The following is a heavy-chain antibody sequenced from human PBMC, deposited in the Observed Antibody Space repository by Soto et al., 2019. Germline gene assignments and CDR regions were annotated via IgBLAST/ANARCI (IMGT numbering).Heavy chain of an antibody. CDR1: GAPISSFY. J-gene: IGHJ5*02. CDR3: ARRRDGYTGVWFDP. V-gene: IGHV4-59*01. Sequence: PXETLSLTCTVSGAPISSFYWSWIRQSPGKGLEWIGHVYYSGSTNYNPSLKSRVTISLDTPKNQFSLNLTSVTAADTAVYYCARRRDGYTGVWFDPWGQGIQVTVSS. CDR2: VYYSGST. D-gene: IGHD5-12*01.